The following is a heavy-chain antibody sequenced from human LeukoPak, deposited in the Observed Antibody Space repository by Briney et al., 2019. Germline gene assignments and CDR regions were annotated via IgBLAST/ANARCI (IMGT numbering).Heavy chain of an antibody. CDR1: GGSISSSSYY. CDR2: VYYSGST. CDR3: ARHEGSIVVVPAARTYVSRFNNSFDP. J-gene: IGHJ5*02. Sequence: SETLSLTCTVSGGSISSSSYYWGWIRQPPGKGLEWIGSVYYSGSTYYNPSLKSRVTISVDTSKNQFSLELSSVTAADTAVYYCARHEGSIVVVPAARTYVSRFNNSFDPWGQGALVTVSS. D-gene: IGHD2-2*01. V-gene: IGHV4-39*01.